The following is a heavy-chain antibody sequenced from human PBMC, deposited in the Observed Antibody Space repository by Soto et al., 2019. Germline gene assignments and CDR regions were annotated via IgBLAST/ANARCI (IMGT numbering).Heavy chain of an antibody. CDR3: AHNDQYNYGPERDYYYYGLXV. J-gene: IGHJ6*02. Sequence: SGPTLVNPTQTLTLTFTFSGFSLSTSGVGVGWIRQPPGKALEWLALIYWDDDKRYSPSLKSRLTITKDTSKNQVVLTMTNMDPVDTATYYCAHNDQYNYGPERDYYYYGLXVWGQGTTVXVSS. CDR1: GFSLSTSGVG. V-gene: IGHV2-5*02. CDR2: IYWDDDK. D-gene: IGHD5-18*01.